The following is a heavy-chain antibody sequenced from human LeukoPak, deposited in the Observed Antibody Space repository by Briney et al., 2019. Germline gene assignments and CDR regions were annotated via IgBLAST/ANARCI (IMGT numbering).Heavy chain of an antibody. V-gene: IGHV1-69*04. D-gene: IGHD2-2*01. CDR3: ARDRLGYCSSTTCASLTIDY. CDR1: GGTFSSYA. CDR2: IIPILGIA. Sequence: SVKVSCKASGGTFSSYAISWVRQAPGQGLEWMGRIIPILGIANYAQKFQGRVTMTADKSTSTAYMELSSLRSEDTAVYYCARDRLGYCSSTTCASLTIDYWGQGTLVTVSP. J-gene: IGHJ4*02.